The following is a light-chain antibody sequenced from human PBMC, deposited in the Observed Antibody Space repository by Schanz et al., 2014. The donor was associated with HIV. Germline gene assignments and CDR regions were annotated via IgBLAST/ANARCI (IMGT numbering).Light chain of an antibody. Sequence: EIVLTQSPGSLSLSPGERATLSCRASQTVSSNSLGWYQQKRGQVPRLLIYGASTRATGIPDRFSGSGSGTDFTLTISRLEPEDFAVYYCQQYGSSRTFGQGTKVDIK. CDR2: GAS. J-gene: IGKJ1*01. V-gene: IGKV3-20*01. CDR3: QQYGSSRT. CDR1: QTVSSNS.